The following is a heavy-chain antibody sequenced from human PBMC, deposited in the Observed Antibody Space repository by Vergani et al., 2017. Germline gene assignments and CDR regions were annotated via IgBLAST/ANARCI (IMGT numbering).Heavy chain of an antibody. CDR3: ARHDGRDDYGDACGRWFDP. CDR2: IYDNEIT. Sequence: QLQLHESGPGLVKPSETLSLTCSVSGASISSRSSYWGWVRQLPGKGLEWIGSIYDNEITYYNPSLKSRVTISVDTSKNQFSLKLRSVTAADTAVYFCARHDGRDDYGDACGRWFDPWGQGTPVTVSS. J-gene: IGHJ5*02. V-gene: IGHV4-39*01. D-gene: IGHD4-17*01. CDR1: GASISSRSSY.